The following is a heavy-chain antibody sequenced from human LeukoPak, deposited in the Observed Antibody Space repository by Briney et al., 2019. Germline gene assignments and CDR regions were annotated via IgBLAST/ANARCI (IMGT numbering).Heavy chain of an antibody. CDR3: PRGDLGYYYDSSGYPHAFDI. J-gene: IGHJ3*02. D-gene: IGHD3-22*01. V-gene: IGHV4-59*01. CDR2: IYYSGST. Sequence: SETLSLTCTVSGGSISSYYWSWIRQPPRKGLEWIGYIYYSGSTNYNPSLKSRVTISVDTSKNQFSLKLSSVTAADTAVYYCPRGDLGYYYDSSGYPHAFDIWGQGTMVTVSS. CDR1: GGSISSYY.